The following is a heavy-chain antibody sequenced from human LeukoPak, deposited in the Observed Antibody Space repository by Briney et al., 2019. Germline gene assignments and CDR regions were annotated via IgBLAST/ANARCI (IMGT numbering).Heavy chain of an antibody. J-gene: IGHJ4*02. CDR3: ARVVRAVTTSSITHFDY. V-gene: IGHV4-31*03. CDR1: GGSISSGGYY. D-gene: IGHD4-17*01. CDR2: IYYSGST. Sequence: SQTLSLTCTVSGGSISSGGYYWSWIRQHPGKGLEWIGYIYYSGSTYYNPSLKSRVTISVDTSKNQFSLKLSSVTAADTAVYYCARVVRAVTTSSITHFDYWGQGTLVTVSS.